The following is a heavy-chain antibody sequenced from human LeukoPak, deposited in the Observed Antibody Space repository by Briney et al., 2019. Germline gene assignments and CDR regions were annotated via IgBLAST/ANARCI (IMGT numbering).Heavy chain of an antibody. V-gene: IGHV3-74*01. CDR1: GFTFNGYW. Sequence: PGGSLRLSCAASGFTFNGYWMHWVRQAPGKGLVWVSHINSDGSKIDYADSVKGRFTISRDNAKNTMYLQMNSLRGEDTAMYYCAGQIFGLGSSWGQGTLVTVSS. J-gene: IGHJ4*02. CDR3: AGQIFGLGSS. CDR2: INSDGSKI. D-gene: IGHD3-10*01.